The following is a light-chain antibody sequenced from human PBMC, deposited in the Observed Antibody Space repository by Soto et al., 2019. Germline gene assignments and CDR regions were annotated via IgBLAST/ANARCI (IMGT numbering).Light chain of an antibody. V-gene: IGLV2-14*01. Sequence: QSALTQPASVSGSPGQSITISCTGTSSDVGGYNYVSWYQQHPGKAPKLMIYEVSNRPSGVSNRFSGSKSGNTASLTISGLXXXXXADYYCSSYTSSSTWVFGGGTKLTV. CDR2: EVS. CDR1: SSDVGGYNY. CDR3: SSYTSSSTWV. J-gene: IGLJ3*02.